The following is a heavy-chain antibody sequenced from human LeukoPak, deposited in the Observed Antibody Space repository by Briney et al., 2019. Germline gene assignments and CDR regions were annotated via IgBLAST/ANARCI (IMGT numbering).Heavy chain of an antibody. D-gene: IGHD3-22*01. CDR2: IKSQTHGGTA. Sequence: GGSLRLSCAVSGLTLSNVWMNWVRQAPGKGLERVGRIKSQTHGGTADFAAPVRGRFSISRDDSKNTLYLQMNSLTTEDTAVYYCSQGSGQYYDFWGQGTLVTVSS. CDR3: SQGSGQYYDF. CDR1: GLTLSNVW. J-gene: IGHJ4*02. V-gene: IGHV3-15*07.